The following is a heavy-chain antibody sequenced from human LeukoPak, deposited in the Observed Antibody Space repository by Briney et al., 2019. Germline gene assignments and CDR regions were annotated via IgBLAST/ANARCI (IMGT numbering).Heavy chain of an antibody. V-gene: IGHV1-69*05. CDR1: GGTFSSYA. CDR2: IIPIFGTA. J-gene: IGHJ4*02. D-gene: IGHD3-22*01. CDR3: ARPSDSSGCALTQYYFDY. Sequence: ASVKVSCKASGGTFSSYAISWVRQAPGQGLEWMGRIIPIFGTANYAQKFQGRVTMTRDTSTSTVYMELSSLRSEDTAVYYCARPSDSSGCALTQYYFDYWGQGTLVTVSS.